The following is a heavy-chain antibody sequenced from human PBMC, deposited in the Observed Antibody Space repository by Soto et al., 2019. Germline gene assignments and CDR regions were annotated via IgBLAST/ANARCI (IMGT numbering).Heavy chain of an antibody. CDR3: ARGQSEPFKLLWFGELSDALDI. CDR1: GFNFTSYD. V-gene: IGHV1-8*01. J-gene: IGHJ3*02. D-gene: IGHD3-10*01. Sequence: ASVKVSCKASGFNFTSYDINWVRQATGQALQSMGWMNPNSGNTGYAQKFQGRATMTRNTSISTAYMELSSLRSEDTAVYYCARGQSEPFKLLWFGELSDALDIWGQGTMVTVSS. CDR2: MNPNSGNT.